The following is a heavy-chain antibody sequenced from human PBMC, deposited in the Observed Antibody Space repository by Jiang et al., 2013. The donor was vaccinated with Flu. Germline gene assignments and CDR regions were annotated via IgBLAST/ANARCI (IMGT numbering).Heavy chain of an antibody. D-gene: IGHD6-19*01. V-gene: IGHV3-30-3*01. CDR3: ARDRIAVAGMDFDY. J-gene: IGHJ4*02. CDR2: ISYDGSNK. CDR1: GFTFSSYA. Sequence: GRSLRLSCAASGFTFSSYAMHWVRQAPGKGLEWMAVISYDGSNKYYADSVKGRFTISRDNSKNTLYLQMNSLRAEDTAVYYCARDRIAVAGMDFDYWGQGTLVTVSS.